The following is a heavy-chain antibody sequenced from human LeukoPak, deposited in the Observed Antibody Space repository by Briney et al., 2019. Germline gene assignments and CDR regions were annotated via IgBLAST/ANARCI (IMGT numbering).Heavy chain of an antibody. Sequence: PSETLSLTCAVYGGSFSGYYWSWIRQPPGKGLGWIGEINHSGSTNYNPSLKSRVTISVDTSRNQFSLKLSSVTAADTAVYYCARARGEYCSSTSCYKFNPWGQGTLVTVSS. D-gene: IGHD2-2*01. V-gene: IGHV4-34*01. CDR1: GGSFSGYY. CDR3: ARARGEYCSSTSCYKFNP. CDR2: INHSGST. J-gene: IGHJ5*02.